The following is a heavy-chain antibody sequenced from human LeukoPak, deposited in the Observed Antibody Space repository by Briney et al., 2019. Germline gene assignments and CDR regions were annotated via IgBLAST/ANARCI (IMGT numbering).Heavy chain of an antibody. Sequence: GGSLKISRKGFGYSFTSYWIGWVRPMPGKSLEGMGIIYPGDSDTRYSPSFQGQVTISADKSISTAYLQWTSLKASDTAMYYCARRKNYGGNYFDYWGQGTQVTVSS. CDR1: GYSFTSYW. CDR2: IYPGDSDT. CDR3: ARRKNYGGNYFDY. V-gene: IGHV5-51*01. D-gene: IGHD4-23*01. J-gene: IGHJ4*02.